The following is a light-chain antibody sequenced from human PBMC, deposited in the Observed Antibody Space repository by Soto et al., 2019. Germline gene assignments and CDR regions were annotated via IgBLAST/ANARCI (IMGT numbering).Light chain of an antibody. CDR1: SGSVSTGYY. V-gene: IGLV8-61*01. J-gene: IGLJ1*01. Sequence: QAVVTQEPSFSVSPGGTVTLTCGLSSGSVSTGYYPSWYQQTPGQAPRTLIYSTNTRSSGVPDRFSGSILGNKAALTITGAQADDESDYYCVLYMGSGPYVFGTGTKLTVL. CDR3: VLYMGSGPYV. CDR2: STN.